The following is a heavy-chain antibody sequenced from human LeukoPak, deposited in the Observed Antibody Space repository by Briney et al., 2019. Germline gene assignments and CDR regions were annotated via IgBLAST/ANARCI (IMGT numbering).Heavy chain of an antibody. CDR2: ISSSSSTI. CDR3: ARGIAAAGDHDAFDI. D-gene: IGHD6-13*01. Sequence: PGGSLRLSCAASGLTFSSYSMNWVRQAPGKGLEWVSYISSSSSTIYYADSVKGRFTISRDNAKNSLYLQMNSLRAEDTAVYYCARGIAAAGDHDAFDIWGQGTMVTVSS. J-gene: IGHJ3*02. V-gene: IGHV3-48*04. CDR1: GLTFSSYS.